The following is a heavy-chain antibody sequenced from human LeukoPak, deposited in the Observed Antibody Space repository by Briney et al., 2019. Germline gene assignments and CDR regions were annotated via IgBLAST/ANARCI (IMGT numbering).Heavy chain of an antibody. J-gene: IGHJ6*02. CDR2: ISYDGSNK. CDR3: ARDHNPGVIGPPYYYYGMDV. V-gene: IGHV3-30-3*01. D-gene: IGHD3-10*01. Sequence: GGSLRLSCAASGVIFNNYAIHWVRQAPGKGLEWVAAISYDGSNKYYADSVQGRLTISRDNSKNTLYLQMNSLRAEDTAVYYCARDHNPGVIGPPYYYYGMDVWGQGTTVTVSS. CDR1: GVIFNNYA.